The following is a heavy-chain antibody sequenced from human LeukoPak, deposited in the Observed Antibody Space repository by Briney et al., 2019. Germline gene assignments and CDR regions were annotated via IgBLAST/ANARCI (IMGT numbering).Heavy chain of an antibody. CDR3: ARFADYVWGSYRPSSHWFDP. CDR2: INHSGST. Sequence: SETLSLTCAVYGGSFSGYYWSWIRQPPGKGLEWIGEINHSGSTNYNPSLKSRVTISVDTSKNQFSLKLSSVTAADTAVYYCARFADYVWGSYRPSSHWFDPWGQGTLVTVSS. D-gene: IGHD3-16*02. CDR1: GGSFSGYY. J-gene: IGHJ5*02. V-gene: IGHV4-34*01.